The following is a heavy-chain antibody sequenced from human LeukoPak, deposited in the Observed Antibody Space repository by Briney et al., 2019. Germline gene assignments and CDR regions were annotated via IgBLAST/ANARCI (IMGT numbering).Heavy chain of an antibody. CDR2: IYYSGSP. CDR3: ARDRGDSTRVATQPSRIPDGSNQPYYFDY. D-gene: IGHD5-12*01. CDR1: GGSISSSSYY. J-gene: IGHJ4*02. V-gene: IGHV4-39*07. Sequence: KSSETLSLTCTVSGGSISSSSYYWGWIRQPPGKGLEWIGSIYYSGSPYYNPSLKSRVTISVDTSKNQFSLKLSSVTAADTAVYYCARDRGDSTRVATQPSRIPDGSNQPYYFDYWGQGTLVTVSS.